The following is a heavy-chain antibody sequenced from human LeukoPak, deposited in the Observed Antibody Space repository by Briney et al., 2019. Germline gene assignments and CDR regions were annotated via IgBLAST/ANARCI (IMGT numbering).Heavy chain of an antibody. CDR2: INHSGST. CDR3: ARGDYSNWFDP. D-gene: IGHD4-11*01. J-gene: IGHJ5*02. CDR1: GVSFSGYY. V-gene: IGHV4-34*01. Sequence: SETLSLTCAVYGVSFSGYYGSWLRQPPGKRLEWIGEINHSGSTNYNPSLKRRVTISVDTSKNQFSLKLSSVTAADTAVYYCARGDYSNWFDPWGQGTLVTVSS.